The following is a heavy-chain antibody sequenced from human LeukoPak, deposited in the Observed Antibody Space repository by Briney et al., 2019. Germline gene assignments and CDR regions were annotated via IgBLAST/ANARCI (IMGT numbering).Heavy chain of an antibody. V-gene: IGHV3-21*01. Sequence: GGSLRLSCAASGFSFSGYSMNWVRQAPGKGLEWVSSISSSSSYIYYADSVKGRFTISRDNAKSSLYLQMNSLRAEDTAVYYCARGPTPVAPDYFQFWGQGTLVTVSS. D-gene: IGHD6-19*01. CDR1: GFSFSGYS. CDR2: ISSSSSYI. J-gene: IGHJ4*02. CDR3: ARGPTPVAPDYFQF.